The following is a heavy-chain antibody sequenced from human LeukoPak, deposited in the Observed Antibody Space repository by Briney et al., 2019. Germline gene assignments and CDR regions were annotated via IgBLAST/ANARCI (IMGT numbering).Heavy chain of an antibody. V-gene: IGHV3-30*02. J-gene: IGHJ4*02. CDR3: AKSGSGSYYIDY. Sequence: GGSLRLSCAASGCTFSSYGMHWVRQAPGKGLEWVAFIRSDGSNKYYADSVKGRFTISGDNSKNTFYLQMKSLRAEDTAVYYCAKSGSGSYYIDYWGQGTLVTVSS. CDR2: IRSDGSNK. CDR1: GCTFSSYG. D-gene: IGHD3-10*01.